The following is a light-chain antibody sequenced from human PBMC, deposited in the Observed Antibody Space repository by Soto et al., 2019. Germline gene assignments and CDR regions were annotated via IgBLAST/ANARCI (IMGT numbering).Light chain of an antibody. V-gene: IGKV1-17*01. CDR2: AAF. Sequence: DIQITQSPSSLSASVGDRVTITCWASQGIRNDLGWYQKKPGKGPKRLIYAAFNLSSGVPSRFSGSGSGTEFSLSISSLQPEDFATYFWLQHNTYPLTLGGGTRVEV. J-gene: IGKJ4*01. CDR3: LQHNTYPLT. CDR1: QGIRND.